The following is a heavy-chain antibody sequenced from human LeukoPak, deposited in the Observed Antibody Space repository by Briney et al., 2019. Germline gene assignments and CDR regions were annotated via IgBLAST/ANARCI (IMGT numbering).Heavy chain of an antibody. J-gene: IGHJ6*03. V-gene: IGHV3-7*01. CDR3: ARGELGIAARKYYYYYYMDV. D-gene: IGHD6-6*01. CDR2: IKQDGSEK. CDR1: GFTFSSYW. Sequence: PGGSLRLSCAASGFTFSSYWMSWVRQAPGKGLEWVANIKQDGSEKYYVDSVKGRFTISRDNAKNSLYLQMNSLRAEDTAVYYCARGELGIAARKYYYYYYMDVWGKGTTVTVSS.